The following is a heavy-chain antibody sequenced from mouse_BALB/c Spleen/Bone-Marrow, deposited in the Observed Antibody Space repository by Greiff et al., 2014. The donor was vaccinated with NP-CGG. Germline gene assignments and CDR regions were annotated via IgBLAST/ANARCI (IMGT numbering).Heavy chain of an antibody. V-gene: IGHV1-80*01. CDR3: ARWYRDPHFAMDY. CDR2: IYPGDGDT. Sequence: QVQLQQSGAELVRPGSSVKISCKASGYAFSSYWMNWVKQSPGQGLEWIGQIYPGDGDTNYNGNFKGKATLTADKSSSTAYMQLSSLTSEDSAVYFCARWYRDPHFAMDYWGPGTSVTVSS. CDR1: GYAFSSYW. D-gene: IGHD2-14*01. J-gene: IGHJ4*01.